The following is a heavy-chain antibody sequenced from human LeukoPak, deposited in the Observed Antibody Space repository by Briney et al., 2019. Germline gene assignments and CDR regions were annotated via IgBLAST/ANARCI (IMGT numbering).Heavy chain of an antibody. V-gene: IGHV1-46*01. Sequence: ASVKVSCKAFGYTFTSNYMHWVRQAPGQGLEWMGIINPSGGSTSYAQKFQGRVTMTRDMSTSTVYMELSSLRSEDTAVYYCARELKRLRSIIYDYWGQGTLVTVSS. D-gene: IGHD4-17*01. CDR2: INPSGGST. CDR1: GYTFTSNY. CDR3: ARELKRLRSIIYDY. J-gene: IGHJ4*02.